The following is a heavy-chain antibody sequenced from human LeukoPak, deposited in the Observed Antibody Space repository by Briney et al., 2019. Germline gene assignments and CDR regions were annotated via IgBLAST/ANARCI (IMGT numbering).Heavy chain of an antibody. Sequence: SETLSLTCTVSGGSISSSSYYWGWIRQPPGKGLEWIGSIYYSGSTYYNPSLKSQVTISVDTSKNQFSLKLSSVTAADTAVYYCARHRYYYGSGDYWGRGTLVTVSS. CDR2: IYYSGST. CDR1: GGSISSSSYY. CDR3: ARHRYYYGSGDY. V-gene: IGHV4-39*01. J-gene: IGHJ4*02. D-gene: IGHD3-10*01.